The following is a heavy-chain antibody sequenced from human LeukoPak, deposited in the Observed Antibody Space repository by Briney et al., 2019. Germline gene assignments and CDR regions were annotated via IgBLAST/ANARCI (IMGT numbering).Heavy chain of an antibody. CDR2: INHSGST. CDR3: ARGVNY. Sequence: PSETLSLTCAVYGGSFSGYYWSWIRQPPGKGLEWIGEINHSGSTNYNPSLKSRVTISVDTSKNQFSLKLSSVTASDTAVYYCARGVNYWGQGTLVTVSS. J-gene: IGHJ4*02. V-gene: IGHV4-34*01. CDR1: GGSFSGYY.